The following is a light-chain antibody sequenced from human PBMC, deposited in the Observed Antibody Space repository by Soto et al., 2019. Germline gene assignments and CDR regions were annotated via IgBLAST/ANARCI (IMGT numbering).Light chain of an antibody. CDR1: QSVRSH. J-gene: IGKJ5*01. CDR3: QRRSNWPLS. Sequence: EIVLTHSPATLSLSPEERATLSFSASQSVRSHLARYQHKPGQHPRLLIYDASHGAPGIPARFSGSGSGTDFTPPIRSLEPEAFAVYYCQRRSNWPLSFGEGTRLEIK. V-gene: IGKV3-11*01. CDR2: DAS.